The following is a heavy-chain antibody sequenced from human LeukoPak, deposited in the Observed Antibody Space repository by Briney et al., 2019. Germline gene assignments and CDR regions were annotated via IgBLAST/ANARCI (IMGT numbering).Heavy chain of an antibody. CDR1: GGSISSGNYY. J-gene: IGHJ4*02. Sequence: SETLSLTCTVSGGSISSGNYYWSWIRQPAGKGLEWIGRMYTDGGTYYNPSLKSRVTISVDTSKNQFSLKLSSVTAADTAVYYCARGQLELRTGFDYWGQGTLVTVSS. CDR3: ARGQLELRTGFDY. V-gene: IGHV4-61*02. D-gene: IGHD1-7*01. CDR2: MYTDGGT.